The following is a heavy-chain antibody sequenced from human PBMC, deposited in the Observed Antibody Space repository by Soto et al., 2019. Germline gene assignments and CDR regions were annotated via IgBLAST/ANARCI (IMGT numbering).Heavy chain of an antibody. CDR2: IYYSGNT. J-gene: IGHJ6*02. Sequence: QVPLQESGPGLVKPSETLSLTCTVSGDSMSPFYWNWIRQSPGKGLEWIGYIYYSGNTNYNPSLKSGVAISVDTSKNQFYLKLSSVTAADTAVYYCARGVYDYWSGYYAGSGLAVWGQGNTVTVSS. CDR1: GDSMSPFY. D-gene: IGHD3-3*01. CDR3: ARGVYDYWSGYYAGSGLAV. V-gene: IGHV4-59*13.